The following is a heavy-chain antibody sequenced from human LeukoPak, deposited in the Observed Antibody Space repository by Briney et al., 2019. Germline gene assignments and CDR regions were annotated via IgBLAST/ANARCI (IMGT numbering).Heavy chain of an antibody. V-gene: IGHV3-7*01. D-gene: IGHD6-19*01. CDR1: GFTFSSYG. Sequence: GGPLRLSCAASGFTFSSYGMSWVRKAPGKGLEWVANIKQDGSEKYYVDSVKGRFTISRDNSKNTLYLQMNSLRAEDTAVYYCARELYSSGWYVLGYWGQGTLVTVSS. J-gene: IGHJ4*02. CDR2: IKQDGSEK. CDR3: ARELYSSGWYVLGY.